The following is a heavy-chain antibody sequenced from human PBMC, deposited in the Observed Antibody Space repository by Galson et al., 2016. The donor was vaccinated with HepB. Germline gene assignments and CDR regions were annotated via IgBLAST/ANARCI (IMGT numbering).Heavy chain of an antibody. J-gene: IGHJ4*02. Sequence: SLRLSCAASGFTFSRYSMHWVRQPPGKGLEWVAVISYDGNNKYYAVSVKGRFTISRDKSKNTLYLQVNSLRDEDTAVYYCARDTQQWPGGMFDYWGQGTLVTVSS. CDR1: GFTFSRYS. CDR3: ARDTQQWPGGMFDY. D-gene: IGHD6-19*01. CDR2: ISYDGNNK. V-gene: IGHV3-30-3*01.